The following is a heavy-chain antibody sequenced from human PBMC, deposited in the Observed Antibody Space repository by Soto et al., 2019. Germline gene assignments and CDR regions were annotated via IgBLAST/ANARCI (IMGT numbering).Heavy chain of an antibody. CDR2: ISYDGSNK. D-gene: IGHD6-6*01. V-gene: IGHV3-30-3*01. CDR3: ARESYSSSSLKDYYYYGMDV. CDR1: GFTFSSYA. J-gene: IGHJ6*02. Sequence: QVQLVESGGGVVQPGRSLRLSCAASGFTFSSYAMHWVRQAPGKGLEWVAVISYDGSNKYYADSVKGRFTISRDNSKNTLYLQMNSLRAEDTAVYYCARESYSSSSLKDYYYYGMDVWGQGTTVTVSS.